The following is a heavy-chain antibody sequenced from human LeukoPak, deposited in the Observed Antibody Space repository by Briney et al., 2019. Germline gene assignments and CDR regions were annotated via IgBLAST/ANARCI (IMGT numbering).Heavy chain of an antibody. CDR1: GFTFSKYW. J-gene: IGHJ4*02. D-gene: IGHD1-7*01. V-gene: IGHV3-74*01. Sequence: GGSLRPSCAASGFTFSKYWLHWVRQPPGRGLVWLARINPDDKSTSYADSVKGRFTISIDDAKETLFLQMNSLTAEDTAVYYCARDGQYNWNYDYWGQGTLVTVS. CDR3: ARDGQYNWNYDY. CDR2: INPDDKST.